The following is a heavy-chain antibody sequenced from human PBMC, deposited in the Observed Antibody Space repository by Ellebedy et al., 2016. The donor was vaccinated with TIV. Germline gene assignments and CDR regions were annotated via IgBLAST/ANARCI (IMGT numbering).Heavy chain of an antibody. CDR2: IWYDGSNK. V-gene: IGHV3-33*01. J-gene: IGHJ4*02. CDR3: ARDYTAMAEFDY. D-gene: IGHD5-18*01. CDR1: GFTFSSYG. Sequence: GESLKISXAASGFTFSSYGMHWVRQAPGKGLEWVAVIWYDGSNKYYADSVKGRFTISRDNSKNTLYLQMNSLRAEDTAVYYCARDYTAMAEFDYWGQGTLVTVSS.